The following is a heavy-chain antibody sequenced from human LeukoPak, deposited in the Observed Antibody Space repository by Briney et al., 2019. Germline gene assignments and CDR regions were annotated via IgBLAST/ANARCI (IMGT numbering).Heavy chain of an antibody. CDR3: AKFTTGTIPQDY. D-gene: IGHD1-1*01. CDR2: ISHDGSNK. J-gene: IGHJ4*02. CDR1: RFTFSSYD. Sequence: TGGSLSLSCAASRFTFSSYDMHWVRQAPGKGLEWVAAISHDGSNKYYADSVKGRFTISRDNSKNTLYLQMNSLRAEDTAVYYCAKFTTGTIPQDYWGQGTLVTVSS. V-gene: IGHV3-30*18.